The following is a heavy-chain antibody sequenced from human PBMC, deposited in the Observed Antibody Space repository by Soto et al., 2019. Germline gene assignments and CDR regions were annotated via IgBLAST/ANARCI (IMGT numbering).Heavy chain of an antibody. V-gene: IGHV4-59*01. CDR1: GGSISSYY. Sequence: KPSETLSLTCTVSGGSISSYYWSWIRQPPGKGLEWIGYIYYSGSTNYNPSLKSRVTISVDTSKNQFSLKLSSVTAADTAVYYCARVPYGRLPWFGETAFDIWGQGTMVTVSS. CDR2: IYYSGST. D-gene: IGHD3-10*01. J-gene: IGHJ3*02. CDR3: ARVPYGRLPWFGETAFDI.